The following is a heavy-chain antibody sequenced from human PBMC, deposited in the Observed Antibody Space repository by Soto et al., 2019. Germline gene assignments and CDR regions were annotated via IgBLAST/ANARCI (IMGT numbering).Heavy chain of an antibody. V-gene: IGHV4-34*01. CDR2: INHSGST. Sequence: PSETLSLTCAVYGGSFSGYYWSWIRQPPGKGLEWIGEINHSGSTNYNPSLKSRVNISVDTSKNQFTLKLSSVAAAYTAVYYCARGAAAGNEWFDPWGQGTLVTVSS. J-gene: IGHJ5*02. CDR3: ARGAAAGNEWFDP. D-gene: IGHD6-13*01. CDR1: GGSFSGYY.